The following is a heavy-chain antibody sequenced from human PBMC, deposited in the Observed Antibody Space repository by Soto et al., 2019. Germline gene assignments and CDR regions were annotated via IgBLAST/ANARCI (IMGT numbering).Heavy chain of an antibody. V-gene: IGHV4-31*03. CDR2: IYYSGST. J-gene: IGHJ3*02. CDR3: ARADSSSWTYAFDI. CDR1: GVSIRIGGYY. Sequence: TRSIACPFSGVSIRIGGYYWRWVREHPGKGLEWIGYIYYSGSTYYNPSLKSRVTISVDTSKNQFSLKLSSVTAADTAVYYCARADSSSWTYAFDIWGQGTMVTV. D-gene: IGHD6-13*01.